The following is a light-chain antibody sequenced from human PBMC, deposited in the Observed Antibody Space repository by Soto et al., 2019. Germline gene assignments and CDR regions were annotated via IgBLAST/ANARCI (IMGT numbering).Light chain of an antibody. J-gene: IGKJ1*01. CDR2: AAS. CDR1: QGISSY. Sequence: AIRMTQSPSSLSASTGDRVTITCRASQGISSYLAWYQQKPGKAPKLLIYAASTLQSGVPSRFSGSGSGTDFTLTISCLQSEDFATYSCQRYYSYCSFGPVTK. V-gene: IGKV1-8*01. CDR3: QRYYSYCS.